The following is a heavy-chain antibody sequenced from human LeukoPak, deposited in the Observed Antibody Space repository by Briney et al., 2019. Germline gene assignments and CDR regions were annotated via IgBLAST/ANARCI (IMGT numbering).Heavy chain of an antibody. Sequence: GRSLRLSCAASGFTFSNYDMHWVRQAPGKGLEWVAIIKYDGSNKYYADSVKGRFTISRDGSKNTLYLQMNSLRPDDTAVYFCAKPQVTANWYYFHYWGQGTLVTVSS. V-gene: IGHV3-30*02. CDR3: AKPQVTANWYYFHY. J-gene: IGHJ4*02. D-gene: IGHD2-21*02. CDR2: IKYDGSNK. CDR1: GFTFSNYD.